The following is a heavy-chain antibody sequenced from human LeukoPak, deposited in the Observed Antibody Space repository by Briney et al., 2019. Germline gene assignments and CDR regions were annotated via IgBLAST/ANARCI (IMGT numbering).Heavy chain of an antibody. V-gene: IGHV1-2*02. Sequence: ASVKVSCTTSGYTFTDYYMHWVRQAPGQGLEWMGWINPNSGGTNYAQKFQGRVTMTRDTSIRTAYMELSRLTSDDTAVYYCARVRGGYGDYVDYWGQGTLVTVSS. CDR1: GYTFTDYY. D-gene: IGHD5-12*01. J-gene: IGHJ4*02. CDR3: ARVRGGYGDYVDY. CDR2: INPNSGGT.